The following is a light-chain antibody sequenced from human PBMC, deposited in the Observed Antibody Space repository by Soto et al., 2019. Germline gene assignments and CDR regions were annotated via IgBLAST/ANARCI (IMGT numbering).Light chain of an antibody. CDR2: GAS. CDR1: QSVSSN. V-gene: IGKV3-15*01. J-gene: IGKJ1*01. CDR3: QQYNNWPRT. Sequence: EIVMTQSPATLPVSPGERATLSCRASQSVSSNLAWYQQKPGQAPRLLIYGASTRATGIPARFSGSGSGTEFTLTISSLQSEDFAVYCCQQYNNWPRTFGQGTKVDIK.